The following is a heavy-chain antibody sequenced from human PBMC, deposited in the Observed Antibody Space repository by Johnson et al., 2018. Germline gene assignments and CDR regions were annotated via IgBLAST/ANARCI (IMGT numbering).Heavy chain of an antibody. V-gene: IGHV3-49*03. CDR3: TRELLKTHDAFDI. CDR2: IRSKAYGGTT. CDR1: GFTFGDYA. Sequence: VQLVESGGGLVQPGRSLRLSCTASGFTFGDYAMSWFRQAPGKGLEWVGFIRSKAYGGTTEYAASVKGRFTIPRDDSKSIAYLQMNSLKTEVTAVDYCTRELLKTHDAFDIWGQGTMVTVSS. J-gene: IGHJ3*02. D-gene: IGHD2/OR15-2a*01.